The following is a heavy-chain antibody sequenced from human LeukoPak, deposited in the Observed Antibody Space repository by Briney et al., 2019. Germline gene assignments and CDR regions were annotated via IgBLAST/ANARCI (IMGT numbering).Heavy chain of an antibody. J-gene: IGHJ4*02. CDR1: GFTFSNYA. CDR2: ITGGGGDR. CDR3: AKEDMARRFVFEH. V-gene: IGHV3-23*01. Sequence: PGGSLRLSCAASGFTFSNYAMSWVRQAPGKGLEWVSSITGGGGDRFYADSVRGRFSISRDNSKNTLYLQMNSLRGEDTAVYFCAKEDMARRFVFEHWGQGTLVTVSS. D-gene: IGHD3-10*01.